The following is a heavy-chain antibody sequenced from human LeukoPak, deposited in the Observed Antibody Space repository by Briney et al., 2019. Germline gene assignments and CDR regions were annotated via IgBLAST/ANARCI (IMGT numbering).Heavy chain of an antibody. J-gene: IGHJ4*02. CDR1: GFTFSSYA. V-gene: IGHV3-23*01. CDR2: ISGSGGGT. CDR3: AKDRGWNGAFDH. D-gene: IGHD1-1*01. Sequence: QPGGSLRLSCAASGFTFSSYAMSWVRQAPGKGLEWVSSISGSGGGTYYTDSVQGRFTISRDNSKNTLFLQMNSLRTEDTAVYYCAKDRGWNGAFDHWGQGTLVTVSS.